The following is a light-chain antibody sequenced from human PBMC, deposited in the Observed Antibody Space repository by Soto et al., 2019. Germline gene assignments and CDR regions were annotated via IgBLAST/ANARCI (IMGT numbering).Light chain of an antibody. CDR3: AAWDDTLRGGV. Sequence: QSVLTQPPSVSGTPGQRVTISCSGSSSNIGSNFVYWYQQLTGTAPKLLIYRNNQWPSGVPDRFSGSKSGTSASLAISGLRSEDEADYHCAAWDDTLRGGVFGGGTKVTVL. CDR1: SSNIGSNF. J-gene: IGLJ3*02. V-gene: IGLV1-47*01. CDR2: RNN.